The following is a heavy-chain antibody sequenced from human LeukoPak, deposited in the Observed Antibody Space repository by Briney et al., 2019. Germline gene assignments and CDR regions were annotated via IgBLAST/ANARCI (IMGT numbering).Heavy chain of an antibody. CDR3: AKDPVGRNPPYYFDY. V-gene: IGHV1-18*01. CDR1: GYTFTSYG. Sequence: ASVKVSCKASGYTFTSYGISWVRQAPGQGLEWMGWISAYNGNTNYAQKLQGRVTMTTDTSTSTAYMELRSLRSDDTAVYYCAKDPVGRNPPYYFDYWGQGALVTVSS. J-gene: IGHJ4*02. CDR2: ISAYNGNT. D-gene: IGHD4-23*01.